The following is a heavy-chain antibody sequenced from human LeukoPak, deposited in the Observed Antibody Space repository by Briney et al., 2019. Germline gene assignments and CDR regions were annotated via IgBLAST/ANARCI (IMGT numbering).Heavy chain of an antibody. J-gene: IGHJ5*02. CDR3: ARSKEAMVRGVGNWFDP. Sequence: SETLSLTCTVSGGSISSYYWSWIRQPPGKGLEWIGYIYYSGSTNHNPSLKSRVTISVDTSKNQFSLKLSSVTAADTAVYYCARSKEAMVRGVGNWFDPWGQGTLVTVSS. D-gene: IGHD3-10*01. CDR2: IYYSGST. CDR1: GGSISSYY. V-gene: IGHV4-59*08.